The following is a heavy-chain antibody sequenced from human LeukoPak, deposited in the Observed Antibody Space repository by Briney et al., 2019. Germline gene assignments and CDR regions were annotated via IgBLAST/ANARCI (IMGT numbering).Heavy chain of an antibody. CDR1: GGSISSYY. D-gene: IGHD3-22*01. CDR2: IYYSGST. Sequence: SETLSLTCTVSGGSISSYYGSWIRQPPGKGLEWIGYIYYSGSTNHNPSLKSRVTISVDTSKNQFSLKLSSVTAADTAVYYCASSNSYYYDSSGYYYPAYYYYMDVWGKGTTVTVSS. J-gene: IGHJ6*03. CDR3: ASSNSYYYDSSGYYYPAYYYYMDV. V-gene: IGHV4-59*01.